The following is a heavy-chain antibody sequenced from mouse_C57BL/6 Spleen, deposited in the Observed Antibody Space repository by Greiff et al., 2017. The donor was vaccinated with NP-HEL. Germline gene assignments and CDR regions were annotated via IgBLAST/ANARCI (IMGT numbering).Heavy chain of an antibody. V-gene: IGHV1-7*01. Sequence: QVQLQQSGAELTKPGASVKLSCKASGYTFTSYWMHWVKQRPGQGLEWIGYINPSSGYTKYNQKFKDQATLTADKSSSTAYMQLSSLTYEDSAVYYCANYSNYFFYYYAMDYWGQGTSVTVSS. CDR2: INPSSGYT. CDR3: ANYSNYFFYYYAMDY. J-gene: IGHJ4*01. D-gene: IGHD2-5*01. CDR1: GYTFTSYW.